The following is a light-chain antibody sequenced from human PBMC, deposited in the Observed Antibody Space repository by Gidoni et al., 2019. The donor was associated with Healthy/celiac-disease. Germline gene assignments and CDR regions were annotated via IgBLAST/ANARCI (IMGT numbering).Light chain of an antibody. CDR1: QSISSY. CDR2: AAS. J-gene: IGKJ4*01. V-gene: IGKV1-39*01. Sequence: DIQMTHSPSSLSASVEDIVTITCRASQSISSYLNWYQQKPGKAPKLLIYAASSLQSGVPSRFSGSGSGTDFTLTISSLKPEDFATYYCQQSYSTPLLTFGGETKVEIK. CDR3: QQSYSTPLLT.